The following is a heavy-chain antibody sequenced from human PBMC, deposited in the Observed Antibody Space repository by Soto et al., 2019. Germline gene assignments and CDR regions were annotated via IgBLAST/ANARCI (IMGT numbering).Heavy chain of an antibody. CDR1: GGTFSSYA. J-gene: IGHJ2*01. CDR2: IIPIFGTA. D-gene: IGHD5-18*01. CDR3: ARAGDTDKVTGYRYFDL. V-gene: IGHV1-69*12. Sequence: QVQLVQSGAEVKKPGSSVKVSCKASGGTFSSYAISWVRQAPGQGLEWMGGIIPIFGTANYAQKLQGRATITADESTNTAYKELNRLRSEVTAVYYCARAGDTDKVTGYRYFDLWGGDTLVTVSS.